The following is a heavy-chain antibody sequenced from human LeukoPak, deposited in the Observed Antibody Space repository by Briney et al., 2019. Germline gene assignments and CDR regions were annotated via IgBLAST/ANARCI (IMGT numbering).Heavy chain of an antibody. Sequence: PGGSLRLSCAASGFTFSSYSMNWVRQAPGKGLEWVSYISSSGSTIYYADSVKGRFTISRDNAKNSLYLQMNSLRAEDTAVYYCARGQYYDFWRGSPDFDYWGQGTLVTVSS. V-gene: IGHV3-48*04. CDR2: ISSSGSTI. CDR1: GFTFSSYS. J-gene: IGHJ4*02. CDR3: ARGQYYDFWRGSPDFDY. D-gene: IGHD3-3*01.